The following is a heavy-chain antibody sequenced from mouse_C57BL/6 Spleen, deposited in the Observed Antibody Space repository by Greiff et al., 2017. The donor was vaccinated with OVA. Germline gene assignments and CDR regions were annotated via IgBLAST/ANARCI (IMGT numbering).Heavy chain of an antibody. CDR2: ISSGSSTI. CDR1: GFTFSDYG. CDR3: ARFQLGHWYFDV. Sequence: VQLQESGGGLVKPGGSLKLSCAASGFTFSDYGMHWVRQAPEKGLEWVAYISSGSSTIYYADTVKGRFTISRDNAKNTLFLQMTSLRSEDTAMYYCARFQLGHWYFDVWGTGTTVTVSS. V-gene: IGHV5-17*01. J-gene: IGHJ1*03. D-gene: IGHD4-1*02.